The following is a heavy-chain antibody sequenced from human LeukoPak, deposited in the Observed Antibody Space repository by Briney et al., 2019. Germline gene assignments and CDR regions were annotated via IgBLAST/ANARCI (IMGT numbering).Heavy chain of an antibody. Sequence: VRVSCKLSSTRLTQLPMHWVRQAPGEGLEWVGGFTPENDVPLYAQKFQGRVAMTTDTSTDTAYLELRSLRSDDTAVYFCATLLDSFWSGHSVPPEDYWGQGTLVTVSS. CDR3: ATLLDSFWSGHSVPPEDY. CDR2: FTPENDVP. D-gene: IGHD3/OR15-3a*01. V-gene: IGHV1-24*01. J-gene: IGHJ4*02. CDR1: STRLTQLP.